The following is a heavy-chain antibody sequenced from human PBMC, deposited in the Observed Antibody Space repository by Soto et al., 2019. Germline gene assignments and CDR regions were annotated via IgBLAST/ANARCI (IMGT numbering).Heavy chain of an antibody. CDR1: GFTFSSYS. D-gene: IGHD5-12*01. Sequence: GGSLRLSCAASGFTFSSYSMNWVRQAPGKGLEWVSSISSSSSYIYYADSVKGRFTISRDNAKNSLYLQMNSLRAEDTAVYYCARDRGYDLYWIDPWGQGTLVTVSS. CDR3: ARDRGYDLYWIDP. J-gene: IGHJ5*02. CDR2: ISSSSSYI. V-gene: IGHV3-21*01.